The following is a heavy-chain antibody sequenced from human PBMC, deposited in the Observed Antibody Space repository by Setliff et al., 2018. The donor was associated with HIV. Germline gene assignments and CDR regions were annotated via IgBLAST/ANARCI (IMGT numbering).Heavy chain of an antibody. CDR2: IYSSGST. D-gene: IGHD2-21*01. J-gene: IGHJ2*01. V-gene: IGHV4-59*11. CDR3: AREIGITKSPYWYFDL. CDR1: GASISSHY. Sequence: SSETLSLTCTVSGASISSHYWTLIRQPPGKGLEWIGSIYSSGSTNYNPSLKSRLTISLDTSENQLSLKFNSVTAADTAVYFCAREIGITKSPYWYFDLWGRGTLVTVSS.